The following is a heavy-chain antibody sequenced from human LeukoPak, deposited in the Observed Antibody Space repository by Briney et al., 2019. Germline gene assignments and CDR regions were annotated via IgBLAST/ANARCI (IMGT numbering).Heavy chain of an antibody. D-gene: IGHD3-9*01. Sequence: PGGSLRLSCAASGFTLSKYWMHWVRQAPGKGLAWVSRISSDGTTTAYADSVKGRFTISRDSAKNMLYLQMNSLRVEDMAMYYCASPGDNYAILGLDYWGQGTLVTVSS. V-gene: IGHV3-74*01. CDR1: GFTLSKYW. CDR3: ASPGDNYAILGLDY. CDR2: ISSDGTTT. J-gene: IGHJ4*02.